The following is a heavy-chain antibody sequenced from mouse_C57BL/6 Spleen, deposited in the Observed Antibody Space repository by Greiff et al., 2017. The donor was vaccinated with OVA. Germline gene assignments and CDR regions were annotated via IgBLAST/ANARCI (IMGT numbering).Heavy chain of an antibody. CDR2: INPNNGGT. CDR3: ARPTDYDDFDD. D-gene: IGHD2-4*01. CDR1: GYTFTDYN. V-gene: IGHV1-22*01. J-gene: IGHJ2*01. Sequence: DVQLQESGPELVKPGASVKMSCKASGYTFTDYNMHWVKQSHGKSLEWIGYINPNNGGTSYNQKFKGKATLTVNKSSRTAYMGLRSLTSEDSAVYYCARPTDYDDFDDWGQGTTLTVSS.